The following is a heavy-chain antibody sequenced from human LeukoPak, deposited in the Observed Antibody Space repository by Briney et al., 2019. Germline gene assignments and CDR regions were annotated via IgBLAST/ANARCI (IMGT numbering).Heavy chain of an antibody. D-gene: IGHD2-21*02. J-gene: IGHJ4*02. CDR2: TGIRANTYTT. CDR1: GFTFSDHY. CDR3: ARVGSYCGGNCAIDY. Sequence: GGSLRLSCAASGFTFSDHYMDWVRQAPGKGLEWVGRTGIRANTYTTKYAASVKGRFTISRDDSKNSLYLQMNSLKTEDTAVYYCARVGSYCGGNCAIDYWGQGTLVTVSS. V-gene: IGHV3-72*01.